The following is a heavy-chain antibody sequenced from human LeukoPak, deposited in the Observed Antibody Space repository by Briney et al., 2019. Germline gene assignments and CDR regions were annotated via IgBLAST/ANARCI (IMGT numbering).Heavy chain of an antibody. D-gene: IGHD3-10*01. CDR2: IYYSGST. J-gene: IGHJ4*02. CDR1: GGSISTYY. Sequence: SETLSLTCTVSGGSISTYYWSWVRQPPGKGLEWIGHIYYSGSTNYNPSLKSRVTISVDTSKNQFSLKLSSVTAADTAVYYCASLPWFGELLDYWGQGTLVTVSS. V-gene: IGHV4-59*12. CDR3: ASLPWFGELLDY.